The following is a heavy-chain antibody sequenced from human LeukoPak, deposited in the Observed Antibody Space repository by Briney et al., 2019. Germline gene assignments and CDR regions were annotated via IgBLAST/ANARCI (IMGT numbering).Heavy chain of an antibody. CDR2: ISYEGSNK. CDR3: AKDQLAFSGYDTLFDS. CDR1: GFSFSSYA. J-gene: IGHJ4*02. Sequence: PGGSLRLSCEASGFSFSSYAFHWVRQAPGKGLEWEAVISYEGSNKYYADAVKGRFTISRDDSKNTVYLQMNRLRGEDSAVYYCAKDQLAFSGYDTLFDSWGLGTLVTVSS. D-gene: IGHD5-12*01. V-gene: IGHV3-30*04.